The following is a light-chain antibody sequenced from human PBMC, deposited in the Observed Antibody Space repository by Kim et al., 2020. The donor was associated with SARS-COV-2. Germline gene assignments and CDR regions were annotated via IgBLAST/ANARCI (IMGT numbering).Light chain of an antibody. Sequence: TVTILCTGSFSNIGAGFDVHCYQLVPLTAPKLLIHADVNRPTGVPDRISGSKSGTSASLSISGLQAEDEADYYCQSFDNSLSSWVFGGGTQLTVL. CDR3: QSFDNSLSSWV. CDR2: ADV. J-gene: IGLJ3*02. V-gene: IGLV1-40*01. CDR1: FSNIGAGFD.